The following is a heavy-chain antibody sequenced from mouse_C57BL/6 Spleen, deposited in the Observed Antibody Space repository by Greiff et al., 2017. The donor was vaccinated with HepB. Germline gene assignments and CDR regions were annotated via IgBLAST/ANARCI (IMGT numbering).Heavy chain of an antibody. CDR3: ARGCRLRQDAMDY. CDR2: INPSSGYT. D-gene: IGHD2-4*01. J-gene: IGHJ4*01. V-gene: IGHV1-7*01. Sequence: QVQLQQSGAELAKPGASVKLSCKASGYTFTSYWMHWVKQRPGQGLEWIGYINPSSGYTKYNQKFKDKATLTADKSSSTAYMQLSSLTYEDSAVYYCARGCRLRQDAMDYWGQGTSVTVSS. CDR1: GYTFTSYW.